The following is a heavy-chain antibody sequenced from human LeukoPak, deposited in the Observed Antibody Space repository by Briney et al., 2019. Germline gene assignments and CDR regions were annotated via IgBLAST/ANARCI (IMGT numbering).Heavy chain of an antibody. J-gene: IGHJ4*02. CDR2: INPNSGGT. CDR1: GYTFTDNY. CDR3: ARGGYSRIAARLH. V-gene: IGHV1-2*02. D-gene: IGHD6-6*01. Sequence: ASVKVSCKSSGYTFTDNYMQWVRQAPGQGLEWMGWINPNSGGTNYAQKFQGRVTMTRDTSISTAYMELSRLTSDDTAVYCCARGGYSRIAARLHWGQGTLVTVSS.